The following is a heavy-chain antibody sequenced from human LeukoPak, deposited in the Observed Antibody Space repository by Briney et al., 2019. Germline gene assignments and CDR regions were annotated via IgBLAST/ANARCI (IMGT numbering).Heavy chain of an antibody. CDR2: IYSNDNT. Sequence: GSLRLSCAASGFNVSTNYMSWVRQAPGKGLEWVSVIYSNDNTYYADSVKGRFTISRDNSKNTLYLQMNSLRAEDTAVYYCARVGEGAAKDWGQGTLVTVSS. CDR1: GFNVSTNY. D-gene: IGHD1-26*01. CDR3: ARVGEGAAKD. J-gene: IGHJ4*02. V-gene: IGHV3-53*01.